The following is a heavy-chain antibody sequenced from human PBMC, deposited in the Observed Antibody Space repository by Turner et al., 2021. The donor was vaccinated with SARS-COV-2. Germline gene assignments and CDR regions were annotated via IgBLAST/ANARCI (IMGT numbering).Heavy chain of an antibody. CDR3: ARDHIGVYYAMDV. CDR2: INSDGSST. V-gene: IGHV3-74*01. CDR1: GFTFSSYW. Sequence: QLVESGGGLVQPGGSLRLSCAASGFTFSSYWMHWVRQAPGKGLVWVSSINSDGSSTSYADSVKGRFTISRDNAKNTLYLQMNSLRAEDTAVYYCARDHIGVYYAMDVWGQGTTVTVSS. J-gene: IGHJ6*02. D-gene: IGHD3-10*01.